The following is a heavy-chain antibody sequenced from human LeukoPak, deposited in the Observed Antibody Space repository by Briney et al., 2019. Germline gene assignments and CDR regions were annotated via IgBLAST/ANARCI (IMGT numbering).Heavy chain of an antibody. Sequence: SETLSLTCTASGDSVTSYYWSWIRQPPGKGLEWIGYIYSGGSTIYNPSLKSRLTISIDTSKSQFSLKLSSVTAADTAVYYCAINSSGDSSGYDYWGQGTLVTVSS. J-gene: IGHJ4*02. D-gene: IGHD3-22*01. CDR2: IYSGGST. V-gene: IGHV4-59*08. CDR3: AINSSGDSSGYDY. CDR1: GDSVTSYY.